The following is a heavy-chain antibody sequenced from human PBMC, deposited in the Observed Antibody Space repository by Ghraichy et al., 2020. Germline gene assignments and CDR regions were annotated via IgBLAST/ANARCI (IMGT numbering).Heavy chain of an antibody. D-gene: IGHD3-22*01. CDR3: ARDHTYYYEISGYYSDS. CDR2: ISGNNGVT. Sequence: ASVKVSCKASGYTFPSYGISWLRQAPGQGLVWMGWISGNNGVTNFAQKFQDRVTMTIDTSTSTAYMEMRSLTSDDTAVYYCARDHTYYYEISGYYSDSWGQGTPVTFSS. CDR1: GYTFPSYG. J-gene: IGHJ4*02. V-gene: IGHV1-18*01.